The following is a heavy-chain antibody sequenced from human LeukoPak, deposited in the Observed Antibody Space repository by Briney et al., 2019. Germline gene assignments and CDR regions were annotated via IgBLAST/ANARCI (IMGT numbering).Heavy chain of an antibody. V-gene: IGHV3-30-3*01. J-gene: IGHJ4*02. CDR1: GFTFSSYA. Sequence: GGSLRLSCAASGFTFSSYAMHWVRQAPGKGLEWVAVISYDGSNKYYADSVKGRFTISRDNSKNTLYLQMNSLRAEDTAVYYCARGLGGFDYWGQGTLVTVSS. D-gene: IGHD3-10*01. CDR3: ARGLGGFDY. CDR2: ISYDGSNK.